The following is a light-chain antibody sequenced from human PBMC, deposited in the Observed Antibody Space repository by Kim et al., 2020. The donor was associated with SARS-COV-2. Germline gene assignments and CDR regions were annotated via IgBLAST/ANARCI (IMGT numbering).Light chain of an antibody. V-gene: IGKV1-39*01. CDR2: AAS. J-gene: IGKJ3*01. CDR3: QQSYITPFT. Sequence: DIQMTQSPSSLSASVGDRVTITCRTTQSIYSHLNWYQQKPGRAPKLLISAASTLQGGVPSRFSGSGSETDFTLTISSLQPEDFATYFRQQSYITPFTFGPGTKVDIK. CDR1: QSIYSH.